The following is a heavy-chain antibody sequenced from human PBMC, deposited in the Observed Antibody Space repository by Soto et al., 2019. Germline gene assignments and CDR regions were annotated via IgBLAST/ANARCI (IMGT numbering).Heavy chain of an antibody. CDR2: IRSKANSYAT. D-gene: IGHD3-10*01. CDR3: ARGSTDSYPGSRVFDF. Sequence: EVQLVESGGGLVQPGGSLKLSCAASGFTFSGSAMHWVRQASGKGLEWVGRIRSKANSYATAYAASVKGRFTISRDDSKNTAYLQMNSLKTEDTAVYYCARGSTDSYPGSRVFDFWGRGTLVTVSS. CDR1: GFTFSGSA. J-gene: IGHJ4*02. V-gene: IGHV3-73*02.